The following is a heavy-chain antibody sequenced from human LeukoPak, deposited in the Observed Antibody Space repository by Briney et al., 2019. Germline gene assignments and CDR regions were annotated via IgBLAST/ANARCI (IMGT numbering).Heavy chain of an antibody. CDR1: GGTFSSYA. V-gene: IGHV1-69*13. CDR3: VRVRRDAFDI. CDR2: IIPIFGTA. Sequence: SVKVSCKASGGTFSSYAISWVRQAPGQGREWMGGIIPIFGTANYAQKFQGRVTITADESTSTAYMELSSLRSEDTAVYYCVRVRRDAFDIWGQGTMVTVSS. D-gene: IGHD4-17*01. J-gene: IGHJ3*02.